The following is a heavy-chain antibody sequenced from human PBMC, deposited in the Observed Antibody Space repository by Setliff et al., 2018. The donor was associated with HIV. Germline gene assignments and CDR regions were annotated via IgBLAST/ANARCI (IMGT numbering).Heavy chain of an antibody. CDR1: GASISLIAYY. CDR2: VYYTGST. CDR3: ARQGNAIYGEVDS. V-gene: IGHV4-39*01. D-gene: IGHD3-10*01. Sequence: PSETLSLTCTVSGASISLIAYYWGWVRQPPGKGLEWIGSVYYTGSTFYNPSLKSLKGRATISVDTSKNQFSLKLISVTAADTAIYFCARQGNAIYGEVDSWGQGTRVTVSS. J-gene: IGHJ5*01.